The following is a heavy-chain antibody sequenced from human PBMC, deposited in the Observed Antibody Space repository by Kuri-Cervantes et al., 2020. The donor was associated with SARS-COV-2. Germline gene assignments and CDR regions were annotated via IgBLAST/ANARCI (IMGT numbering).Heavy chain of an antibody. J-gene: IGHJ6*03. CDR2: IYYSGST. CDR1: GGSINSHY. D-gene: IGHD3-10*01. Sequence: SETLSLTCTVSGGSINSHYWSWIRQPPGKGLEWIGNIYYSGSTNYNPSLKSRVTISVDTSKNQFSLKLSSVTAADTAVYYCARSYYGSGSPNYYYYYMDVWGKGTTVTVSS. V-gene: IGHV4-59*11. CDR3: ARSYYGSGSPNYYYYYMDV.